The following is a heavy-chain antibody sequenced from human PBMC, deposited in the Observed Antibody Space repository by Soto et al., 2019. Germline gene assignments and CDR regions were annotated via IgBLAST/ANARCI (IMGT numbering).Heavy chain of an antibody. CDR2: IYATGTT. J-gene: IGHJ5*02. D-gene: IGHD1-1*01. V-gene: IGHV4-4*07. CDR3: VRNGTKTLRDWFDP. Sequence: KTSETMSLARTVSGASISVFYWGWIRNSAGKGLEWIGRIYATGTTDYNPSLKRRVMMSADTSKKQFSLKVRSVTAADTAVYYCVRNGTKTLRDWFDPWGQGISVTVSS. CDR1: GASISVFY.